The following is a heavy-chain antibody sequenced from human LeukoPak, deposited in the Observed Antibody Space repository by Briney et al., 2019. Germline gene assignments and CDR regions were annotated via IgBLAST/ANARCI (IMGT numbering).Heavy chain of an antibody. CDR3: GRQQRGRWSAILGGLFASYYTYYYMDV. CDR2: INPNSGGT. D-gene: IGHD3-16*01. J-gene: IGHJ6*03. CDR1: GYTFTGYY. Sequence: ASVKVSCKASGYTFTGYYMHWVRQAPGQGLEWMGGINPNSGGTNYAQKFQGRVTMTRDTSISTAYMELSRLRSEDTAEYLCGRQQRGRWSAILGGLFASYYTYYYMDVWGRGTTVTVSS. V-gene: IGHV1-2*02.